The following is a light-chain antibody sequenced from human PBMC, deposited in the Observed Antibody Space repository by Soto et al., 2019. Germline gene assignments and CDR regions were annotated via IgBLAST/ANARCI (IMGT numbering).Light chain of an antibody. Sequence: DIQLTQSPSTLSASVGDRVTITCRASQSISSWLAWYQQKPGKAPKLLVYKASSLESGVPSRFSVSGSWTEFTLTISTLQPDDFATSYCQQYEAYPLTFGGGTKVEI. V-gene: IGKV1-5*03. CDR1: QSISSW. CDR2: KAS. CDR3: QQYEAYPLT. J-gene: IGKJ4*01.